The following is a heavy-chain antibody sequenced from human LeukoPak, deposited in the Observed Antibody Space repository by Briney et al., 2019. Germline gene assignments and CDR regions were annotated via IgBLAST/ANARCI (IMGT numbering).Heavy chain of an antibody. J-gene: IGHJ3*02. Sequence: GGSLRLSRAASGFTFSSYAMHWVRQAPGKGLEWVAVISYDGSNKYYADSVKGRFTISRDNSKNTLYLQMNSLRAEDTAVYYCARDLAWTHITMIVVVPTGGAFDIWGQGTMVTVSS. V-gene: IGHV3-30-3*01. CDR2: ISYDGSNK. D-gene: IGHD3-22*01. CDR1: GFTFSSYA. CDR3: ARDLAWTHITMIVVVPTGGAFDI.